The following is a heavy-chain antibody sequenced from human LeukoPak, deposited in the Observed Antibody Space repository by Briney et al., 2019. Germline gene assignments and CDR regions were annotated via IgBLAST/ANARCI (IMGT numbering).Heavy chain of an antibody. CDR3: ASGIRAFDN. J-gene: IGHJ4*02. Sequence: GGSLRLSCAASGFTFSSYAMSWVRQAPGKGLEWVSGFDGSGDGTYYVDSVKGRFTISRDNSENTVYLQMNSLRGEDTAVYYCASGIRAFDNWGQGTLVTVSA. CDR2: FDGSGDGT. D-gene: IGHD1-26*01. CDR1: GFTFSSYA. V-gene: IGHV3-23*01.